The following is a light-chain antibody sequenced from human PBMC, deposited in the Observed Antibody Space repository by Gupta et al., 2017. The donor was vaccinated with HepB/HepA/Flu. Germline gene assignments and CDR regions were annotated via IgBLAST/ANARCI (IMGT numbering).Light chain of an antibody. CDR1: QSISSS. J-gene: IGKJ1*01. Sequence: DNQNTQAPSLPVASGGDRVTITCRASQSISSSLNWYQQRPGKAPKLLIYDATTLQSGVPSRFSGSGSGTDFSLSIVSLQPEDFVTYYCQQNYRTPKTFGQGTRVEVK. CDR3: QQNYRTPKT. CDR2: DAT. V-gene: IGKV1-39*01.